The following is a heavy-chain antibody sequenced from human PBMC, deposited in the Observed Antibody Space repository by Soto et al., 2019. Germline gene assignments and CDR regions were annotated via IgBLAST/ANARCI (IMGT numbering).Heavy chain of an antibody. CDR2: ISRDGSNK. CDR3: ARSRNSAVADSFDF. J-gene: IGHJ4*02. CDR1: GFTFSRYA. D-gene: IGHD3-10*01. V-gene: IGHV3-30*04. Sequence: GALRLSCAASGFTFSRYAIHWVRQAPGKGLEWVAVISRDGSNKYYVDSVKGRFTISRDNSKNTLYLQMNSLRDEDTAVYYCARSRNSAVADSFDFWGQGTLVTVSS.